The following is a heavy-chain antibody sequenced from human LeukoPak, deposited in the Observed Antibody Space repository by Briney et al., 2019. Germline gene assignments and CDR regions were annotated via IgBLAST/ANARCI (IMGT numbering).Heavy chain of an antibody. D-gene: IGHD1-1*01. CDR1: GFTVGSNY. V-gene: IGHV3-53*01. CDR3: ARGGLIQRHAFDI. Sequence: QPGGSLRLSCAASGFTVGSNYMSWVRQAPGKGLEFVSITYSGGSTYYADYVKGRFTISRDNAKNSLYLQMNSLRGEDTALYYCARGGLIQRHAFDIWGQGTMVTVSS. J-gene: IGHJ3*02. CDR2: TYSGGST.